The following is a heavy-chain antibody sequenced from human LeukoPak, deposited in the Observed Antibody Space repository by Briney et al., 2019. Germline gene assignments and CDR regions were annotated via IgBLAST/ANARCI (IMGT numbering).Heavy chain of an antibody. CDR3: ARDWTGWSFDP. J-gene: IGHJ5*02. CDR2: ISDSGSTV. V-gene: IGHV3-48*03. D-gene: IGHD3/OR15-3a*01. Sequence: PGGSLRLSCAASGFTFSNHEMNWVRQAPGKGLEWISYISDSGSTVYYSDSVKGRFTISRDNAKNSLYLQMNSLRAEDTAVYYCARDWTGWSFDPWGQGTLVTVSS. CDR1: GFTFSNHE.